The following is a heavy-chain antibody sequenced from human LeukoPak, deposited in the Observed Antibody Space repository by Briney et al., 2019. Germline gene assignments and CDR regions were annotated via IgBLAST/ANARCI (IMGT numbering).Heavy chain of an antibody. V-gene: IGHV4-34*01. CDR1: GGSFSGYY. D-gene: IGHD3-9*01. Sequence: SDTLSLTCAVYGGSFSGYYWSWIRQPPGKGLEWIGEINHSRSTNYNPSLKSRVTISVDTSKNQFSLKLSSVTAADIFFYKQKTAYDISTGYYYSRSPSFDYWGQGTLVTVSS. J-gene: IGHJ4*02. CDR2: INHSRST. CDR3: KTAYDISTGYYYSRSPSFDY.